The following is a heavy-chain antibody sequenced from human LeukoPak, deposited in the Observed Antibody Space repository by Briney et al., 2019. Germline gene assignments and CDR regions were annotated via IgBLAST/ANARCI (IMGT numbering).Heavy chain of an antibody. CDR1: GFTFSSYG. CDR2: IRYDGSNK. D-gene: IGHD3-22*01. Sequence: PGGSLRLSCAASGFTFSSYGMHWVRQAPGKGLEWVAFIRYDGSNKYYADSVKGRFTISRDNSKNTLYLQMNSLRAEDTAVYYCARDYYDSSGYYKYYFDYWGQGTLVTVSS. V-gene: IGHV3-30*02. J-gene: IGHJ4*02. CDR3: ARDYYDSSGYYKYYFDY.